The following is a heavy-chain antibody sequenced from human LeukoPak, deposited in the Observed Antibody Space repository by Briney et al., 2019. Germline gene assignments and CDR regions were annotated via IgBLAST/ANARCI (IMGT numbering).Heavy chain of an antibody. CDR3: ARDARDGYNDY. CDR1: GGSISSYY. D-gene: IGHD5-12*01. V-gene: IGHV4-59*12. Sequence: LETLSLTCTVSGGSISSYYWSWIRQPPGKGLEWIGYIYYSGSTNYNPSLKSRVTISVDTSKNQFSLKLSSVTAADTAVYYCARDARDGYNDYWGQGTLVTVSS. CDR2: IYYSGST. J-gene: IGHJ4*02.